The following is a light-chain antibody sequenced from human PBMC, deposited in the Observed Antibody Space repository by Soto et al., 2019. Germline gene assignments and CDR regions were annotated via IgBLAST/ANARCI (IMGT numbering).Light chain of an antibody. J-gene: IGKJ4*01. CDR1: QSVSSIY. V-gene: IGKV3-20*01. Sequence: EIVLTQSPGTLSLSPGESATLSCRASQSVSSIYLAWYQQKPGQAPRLLIYGTSSSATGIPDRFSGSGSETDFPLTISRLEPEDFAVYYWQHYLGSPFGWGTKVEIE. CDR2: GTS. CDR3: QHYLGSP.